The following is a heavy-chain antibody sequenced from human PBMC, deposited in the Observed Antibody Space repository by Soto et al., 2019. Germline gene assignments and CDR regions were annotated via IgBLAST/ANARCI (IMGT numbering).Heavy chain of an antibody. Sequence: QVQLVQSGAEVKKPGASVKVSCKASGYTFTSYGISWVRQAPGQGLEWMGWISAYNGNTNYAQKLQGRVTRTTYTSTSTAYMELRSLRSDDTAVYYCATPGIAAAGDYYYYGMDVWGQGTTVTVSS. CDR3: ATPGIAAAGDYYYYGMDV. D-gene: IGHD6-13*01. V-gene: IGHV1-18*01. CDR1: GYTFTSYG. CDR2: ISAYNGNT. J-gene: IGHJ6*02.